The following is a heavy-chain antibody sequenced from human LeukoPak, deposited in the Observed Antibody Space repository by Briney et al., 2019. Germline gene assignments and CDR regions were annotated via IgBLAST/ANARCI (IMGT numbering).Heavy chain of an antibody. CDR1: GGSISSSSYY. CDR2: IYYSGST. V-gene: IGHV4-39*07. D-gene: IGHD2-15*01. J-gene: IGHJ4*02. Sequence: SETLSLTCTVSGGSISSSSYYWGWIRQPPGKGLEWIGSIYYSGSTYYNPSLKSRVTISVDTSKNQFSLKLSSVTAADTAVYYCARLYCSGGSCYHYYFDYWGQGTLVTVSS. CDR3: ARLYCSGGSCYHYYFDY.